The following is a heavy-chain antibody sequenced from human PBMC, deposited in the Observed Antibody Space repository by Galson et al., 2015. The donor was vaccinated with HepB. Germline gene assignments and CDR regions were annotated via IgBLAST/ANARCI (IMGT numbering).Heavy chain of an antibody. D-gene: IGHD5-24*01. J-gene: IGHJ4*02. CDR1: GASINTYY. V-gene: IGHV4-59*08. Sequence: ETLSLTCTVSGASINTYYWSWIRQPPGKGLEWIGYVHHSGSTNYNPSLKSRVTISIDPSKSQFSLNLSSVSAADTAVYYCARRGVTTITPFDYWGQGTLVTVSS. CDR3: ARRGVTTITPFDY. CDR2: VHHSGST.